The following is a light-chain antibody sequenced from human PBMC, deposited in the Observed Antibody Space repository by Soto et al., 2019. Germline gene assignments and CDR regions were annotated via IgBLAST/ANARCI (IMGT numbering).Light chain of an antibody. V-gene: IGLV2-23*01. CDR3: CSYAGSYVV. CDR1: SSDVGSYNL. CDR2: EGS. J-gene: IGLJ2*01. Sequence: QSALPKPASVSGSPGQSITISCTGTSSDVGSYNLVSWYQQHPGKAPKLMIYEGSKRPSGVSNRFSGSKSGNTASLTISGLPSEDEADYYCCSYAGSYVVFGGGTKLTVL.